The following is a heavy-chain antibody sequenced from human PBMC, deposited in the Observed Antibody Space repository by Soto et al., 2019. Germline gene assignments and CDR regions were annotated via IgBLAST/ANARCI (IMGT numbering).Heavy chain of an antibody. CDR3: ARVIAAAGTDYYYYYYMDV. J-gene: IGHJ6*03. CDR2: IYSGGST. Sequence: PGGSLRLSCAASGFTVSSNYMSWVRQAPGKGLEWVSVIYSGGSTYYADSVKGRFTVSRDNSKNTLYLQMNSLRAEDTAVYYCARVIAAAGTDYYYYYYMDVWGKGTTVTVSS. D-gene: IGHD6-13*01. V-gene: IGHV3-66*01. CDR1: GFTVSSNY.